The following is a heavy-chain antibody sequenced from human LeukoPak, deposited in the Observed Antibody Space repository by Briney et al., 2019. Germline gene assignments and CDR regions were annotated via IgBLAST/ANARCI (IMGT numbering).Heavy chain of an antibody. CDR3: AKRNYYFAY. CDR1: GFTFSNYA. Sequence: GGSLRLSCAASGFTFSNYAMSWVRQAPGKGLEWVSSISDSGGGTYYADSVKGWFTISRDNSKNTLYLEMNSRRAEDTAVYYCAKRNYYFAYWGQGTLVTVSS. CDR2: ISDSGGGT. J-gene: IGHJ4*02. V-gene: IGHV3-23*01. D-gene: IGHD1-14*01.